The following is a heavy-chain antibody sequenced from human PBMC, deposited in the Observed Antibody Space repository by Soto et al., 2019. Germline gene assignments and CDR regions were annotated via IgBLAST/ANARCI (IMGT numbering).Heavy chain of an antibody. CDR1: GFTFTISA. D-gene: IGHD3-22*01. J-gene: IGHJ4*02. Sequence: SVKVSCKASGFTFTISAVQWVRQASGQRLEWIGWIVVGSGNTNYAQKFQERVTITRDMSTSTAYMELSSLRSEDTAVYYCAADIPKYYYDSSGYLYRFDYWGQGTLVTVSS. V-gene: IGHV1-58*01. CDR3: AADIPKYYYDSSGYLYRFDY. CDR2: IVVGSGNT.